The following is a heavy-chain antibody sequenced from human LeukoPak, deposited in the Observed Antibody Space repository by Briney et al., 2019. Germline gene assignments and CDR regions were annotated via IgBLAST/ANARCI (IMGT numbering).Heavy chain of an antibody. D-gene: IGHD3-10*01. J-gene: IGHJ4*02. CDR1: GYTVNDLS. CDR3: ATGLESYLLFFFPY. V-gene: IGHV1-24*01. CDR2: FDPEDGER. Sequence: ASVKVSCKVSGYTVNDLSLHWVRQAPGKGLEWVGGFDPEDGERRYSQKFQGRVTVTEDTITDTAYLEVSSLRSEDTGVYYCATGLESYLLFFFPYWGQGTLVTVSS.